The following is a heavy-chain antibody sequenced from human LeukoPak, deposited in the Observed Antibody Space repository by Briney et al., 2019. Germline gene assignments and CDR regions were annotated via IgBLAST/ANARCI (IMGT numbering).Heavy chain of an antibody. J-gene: IGHJ6*03. CDR2: IYTSGST. CDR3: ARGWDCSSTSCYYYYYYMDV. V-gene: IGHV4-61*02. Sequence: KPSETLSLTCTVSGGSISSGSYYWSWIRQPAGKGLEWIGRIYTSGSTNYNPSLKSRVTISVDTSKNQFSLKLSSVTAADTAVYYCARGWDCSSTSCYYYYYYMDVWGKGTTVTVSS. D-gene: IGHD2-2*01. CDR1: GGSISSGSYY.